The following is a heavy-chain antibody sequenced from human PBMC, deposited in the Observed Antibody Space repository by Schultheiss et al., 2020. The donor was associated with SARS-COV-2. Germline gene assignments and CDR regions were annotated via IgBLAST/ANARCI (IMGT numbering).Heavy chain of an antibody. CDR2: IYYSGST. Sequence: SQTLSLTCTVSGGSISSYYWSWIRQPPGKGLEWIGYIYYSGSTNYNPSLKSRVTISVDTSRNQFSLKLSSVTAADTAIYYCARADMDTAMVTFDFWGQGTLVTVSS. D-gene: IGHD5-18*01. V-gene: IGHV4-59*08. CDR3: ARADMDTAMVTFDF. CDR1: GGSISSYY. J-gene: IGHJ4*02.